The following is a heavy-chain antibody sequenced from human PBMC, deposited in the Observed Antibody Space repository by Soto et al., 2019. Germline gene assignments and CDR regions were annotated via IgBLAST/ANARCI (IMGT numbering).Heavy chain of an antibody. Sequence: WVTLRRSCSVSGFTFSSYVMSWIRQAPGKGLEWVSAISGSGGSTYYADSVKGRLTISRDNSKNTLYLQMNSLRAEDTAVYYCAKGGYYDSSGHNWFDPWGQGTLVTVSS. J-gene: IGHJ5*02. CDR1: GFTFSSYV. D-gene: IGHD3-22*01. V-gene: IGHV3-23*01. CDR3: AKGGYYDSSGHNWFDP. CDR2: ISGSGGST.